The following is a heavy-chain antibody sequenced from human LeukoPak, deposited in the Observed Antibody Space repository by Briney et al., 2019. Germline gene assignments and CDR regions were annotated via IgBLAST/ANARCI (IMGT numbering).Heavy chain of an antibody. CDR1: GFTFSSYG. J-gene: IGHJ6*02. D-gene: IGHD6-13*01. Sequence: PGGSLRLSCAASGFTFSSYGMHWVRQAPGKGLEWVAVISYDGSNKYYADSVKGRFTISRDNSKNTLYLQMNSLRAEDTAVYYCAKDHSKGYPYGMDVWGQGTTVPVSS. CDR2: ISYDGSNK. V-gene: IGHV3-30*18. CDR3: AKDHSKGYPYGMDV.